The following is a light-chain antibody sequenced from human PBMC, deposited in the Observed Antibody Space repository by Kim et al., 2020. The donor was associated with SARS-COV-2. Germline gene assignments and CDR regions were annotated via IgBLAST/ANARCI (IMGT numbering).Light chain of an antibody. CDR1: SSNLGAYYD. Sequence: QPVLTQTSSVFGAPGQRVTISCTGTSSNLGAYYDVNWYQQVPGTAPKLIIYKNNNRPSGVPDRFSGSKSDTSASLDITGLQVEDEADYYCQSYDNILSSVIFGGGTQLTVL. V-gene: IGLV1-40*01. CDR3: QSYDNILSSVI. CDR2: KNN. J-gene: IGLJ2*01.